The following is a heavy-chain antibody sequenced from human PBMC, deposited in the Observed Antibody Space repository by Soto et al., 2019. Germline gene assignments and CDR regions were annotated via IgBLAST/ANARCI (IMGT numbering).Heavy chain of an antibody. CDR1: GGTFHIYP. CDR3: ARGRGYSGDDHYYYFDMDV. V-gene: IGHV1-69*13. J-gene: IGHJ6*02. Sequence: SVTLSWKTSGGTFHIYPITWVRQDTGQLLEWMGGSIPIYGTANYAQKFQGRVTITVDESTSTSYMELSSLRSEDTAIYYCARGRGYSGDDHYYYFDMDVWGQGTTVTVSS. D-gene: IGHD5-12*01. CDR2: SIPIYGTA.